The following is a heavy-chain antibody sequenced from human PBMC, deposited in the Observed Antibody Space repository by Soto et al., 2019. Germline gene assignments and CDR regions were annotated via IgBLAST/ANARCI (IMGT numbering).Heavy chain of an antibody. V-gene: IGHV4-30-2*01. CDR2: IYHTEST. CDR1: GGPISSGCYP. CDR3: ARNRRKGVRNFYGLDV. Sequence: SETLSLTCAVSGGPISSGCYPWSWTRQPPGKGLEWIGFIYHTESTHYNPFLRRRVAISVDTSKNQLSLTLSSVTAADTPVYYCARNRRKGVRNFYGLDVWGQGTTVTVSS. J-gene: IGHJ6*02. D-gene: IGHD3-16*01.